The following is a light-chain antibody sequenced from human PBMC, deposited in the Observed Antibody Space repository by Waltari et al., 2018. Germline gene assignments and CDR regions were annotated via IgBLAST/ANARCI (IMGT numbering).Light chain of an antibody. J-gene: IGLJ2*01. Sequence: SSELTQDPAVSVALGQTVRITCTGDSFRSYSASWYQQKPGQSPVLVIYGQNTRSSGMADRFSGSRSGSTASLTITGAQAEDEADYYCASRDTTGNQILFGGGTKLTVL. CDR1: SFRSYS. CDR3: ASRDTTGNQIL. V-gene: IGLV3-19*01. CDR2: GQN.